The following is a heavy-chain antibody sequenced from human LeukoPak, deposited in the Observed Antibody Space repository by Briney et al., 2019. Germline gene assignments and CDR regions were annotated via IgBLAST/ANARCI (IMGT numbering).Heavy chain of an antibody. D-gene: IGHD4-17*01. CDR3: ARAGTVTTAHYFDY. CDR1: GFTFSSYA. J-gene: IGHJ4*02. V-gene: IGHV3-30-3*01. Sequence: GGSLRLSCAASGFTFSSYAMHWVRQAPGKGLEWVAVIPYDGSNKYYADSMKGRFTISRDNSKNTLYLQMNSLRAEDTAVYYCARAGTVTTAHYFDYWGQGTLVTVSS. CDR2: IPYDGSNK.